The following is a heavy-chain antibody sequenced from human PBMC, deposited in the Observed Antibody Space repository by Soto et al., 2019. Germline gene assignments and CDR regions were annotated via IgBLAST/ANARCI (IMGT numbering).Heavy chain of an antibody. CDR1: GYTFTSYY. V-gene: IGHV1-46*01. CDR2: INPSGGST. J-gene: IGHJ5*02. D-gene: IGHD1-26*01. Sequence: ASVKVSCKASGYTFTSYYMHWVRQAPGQGLEWMGIINPSGGSTSYAQKFQGRVTMTRDTSTSTVYMELSSLRSEDTAVYYCARDLVGSAKATQRYNWFDPWGQGTLVTVSS. CDR3: ARDLVGSAKATQRYNWFDP.